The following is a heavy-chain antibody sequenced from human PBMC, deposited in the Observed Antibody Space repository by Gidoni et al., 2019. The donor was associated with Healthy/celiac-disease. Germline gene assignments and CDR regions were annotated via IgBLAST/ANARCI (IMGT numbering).Heavy chain of an antibody. CDR2: INHSGST. D-gene: IGHD6-13*01. J-gene: IGHJ4*02. CDR1: GGSFSVYY. V-gene: IGHV4-34*01. CDR3: ARGQGAAAGNVY. Sequence: QAQLQQWGAGLWTPAEPLSATCTSDGGSFSVYYWSWSRQPPGKGLEWIGEINHSGSTNYNPSLKSRVTISVDTSKIQFSLKLSSVTAADTAVYYCARGQGAAAGNVYWGQGTLVTVSS.